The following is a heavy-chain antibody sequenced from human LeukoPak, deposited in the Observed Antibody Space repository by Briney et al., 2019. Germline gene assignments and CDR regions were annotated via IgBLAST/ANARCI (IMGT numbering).Heavy chain of an antibody. CDR3: AKDLMRDRWFGES. CDR2: IKQDGSEK. CDR1: GFTFSSYW. D-gene: IGHD3-10*01. V-gene: IGHV3-7*01. Sequence: GGSLRLSCAASGFTFSSYWMSWVRQAPGKGLEWVANIKQDGSEKYYVDSVKGRFTISRDNAKNSLYLQMNSLRVEDTAVYYCAKDLMRDRWFGESWGQGTLVTVSS. J-gene: IGHJ5*02.